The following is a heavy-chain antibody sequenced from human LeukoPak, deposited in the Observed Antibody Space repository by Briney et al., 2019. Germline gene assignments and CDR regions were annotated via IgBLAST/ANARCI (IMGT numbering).Heavy chain of an antibody. J-gene: IGHJ4*02. CDR1: GGSISSYH. Sequence: PSETLSLTCTVSGGSISSYHWSWIRQPPGKGLEWIGYIYYSGSTNYNPSLKSRVTISVDTSKNQFSLKLSSVTAADTAVYYCARGYCSGGSCYSGMVDYWGQGTLVTVSS. CDR3: ARGYCSGGSCYSGMVDY. V-gene: IGHV4-59*08. D-gene: IGHD2-15*01. CDR2: IYYSGST.